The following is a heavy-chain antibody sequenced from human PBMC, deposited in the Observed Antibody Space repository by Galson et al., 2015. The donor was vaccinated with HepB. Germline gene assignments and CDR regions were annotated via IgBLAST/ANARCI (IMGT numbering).Heavy chain of an antibody. CDR2: ISYDGSNK. Sequence: SLRLSCAASGFTFSSYGMHWVRQAPGKGLEWVAVISYDGSNKYYADSVKGRFTISRDNSKNTLYLQMNSLRAEDTAVYYCAKDRCRYCSSTSQVGYYYYYYGMDVWGQGTTVTVSS. V-gene: IGHV3-30*18. CDR3: AKDRCRYCSSTSQVGYYYYYYGMDV. J-gene: IGHJ6*02. D-gene: IGHD2-2*01. CDR1: GFTFSSYG.